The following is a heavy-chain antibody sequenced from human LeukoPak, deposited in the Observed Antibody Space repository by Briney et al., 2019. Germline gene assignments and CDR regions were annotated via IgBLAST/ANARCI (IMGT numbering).Heavy chain of an antibody. Sequence: PSETLSLTCTVSGGSISSSSDYWGWIRQPAGKGLEWIGSIYYSGSTSYNPSLKSRVTISVDTSKNQFSLRLSSVTAADTAVYYCARLQYGDFYCDYWGQGTLVTVSS. CDR2: IYYSGST. J-gene: IGHJ4*02. CDR1: GGSISSSSDY. D-gene: IGHD4-17*01. CDR3: ARLQYGDFYCDY. V-gene: IGHV4-39*01.